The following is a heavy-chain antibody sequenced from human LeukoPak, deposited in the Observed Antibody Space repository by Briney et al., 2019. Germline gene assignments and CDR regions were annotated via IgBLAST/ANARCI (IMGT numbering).Heavy chain of an antibody. CDR3: VREGATFEN. CDR1: GLTFSSFW. V-gene: IGHV3-7*05. CDR2: INEDGSHK. D-gene: IGHD1-26*01. Sequence: PGGSLRLSCAASGLTFSSFWMSWVRQAPGKGLEWVANINEDGSHKYYVDSVKGRFTISRDNAKNSLYSQMNSLRAEDTAVYYCVREGATFENWGQGTLVTVSS. J-gene: IGHJ4*02.